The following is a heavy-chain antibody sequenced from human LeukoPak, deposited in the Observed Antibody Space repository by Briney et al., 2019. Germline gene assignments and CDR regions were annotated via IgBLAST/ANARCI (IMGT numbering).Heavy chain of an antibody. D-gene: IGHD2/OR15-2a*01. J-gene: IGHJ4*02. Sequence: SETLSLTCTVSGGSISSHYWSWIRQPPGKGLEWIGYIYYSGSTNYNPSLESRVTISVDTSKNQFSLKLSSVTAADTAVYYCARSFEESLFDYWGQGTLVTVSS. CDR2: IYYSGST. CDR1: GGSISSHY. V-gene: IGHV4-59*11. CDR3: ARSFEESLFDY.